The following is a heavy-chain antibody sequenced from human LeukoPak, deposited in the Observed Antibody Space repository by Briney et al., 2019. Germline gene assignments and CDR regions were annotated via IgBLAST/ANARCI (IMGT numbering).Heavy chain of an antibody. D-gene: IGHD3-3*01. CDR3: ARLRPRNTIFGVVIIPVNAFDI. J-gene: IGHJ3*02. V-gene: IGHV4-34*01. Sequence: PSETLSLTCAVYGGSFSGYYWSWIRQPPGKGLEWIGEINHSGSTNYNPSLKSRVTISVDTSKNQFSLKLSSVTAADTAVYYCARLRPRNTIFGVVIIPVNAFDIWGQGTMVTVSS. CDR2: INHSGST. CDR1: GGSFSGYY.